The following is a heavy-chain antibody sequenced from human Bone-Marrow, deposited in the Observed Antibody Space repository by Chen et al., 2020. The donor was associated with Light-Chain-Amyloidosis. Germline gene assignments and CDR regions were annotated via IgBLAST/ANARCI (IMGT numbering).Heavy chain of an antibody. Sequence: VKLEQSGPEVKKPGASLKISCKGSGSTFPNYWIGWVRQMPGKGLEWMGVIYPDDSDARYSPSLEGQVTISADKSITTAYLQWRSLKASDTAMYYCARRRDGYNFDYWGQGTLVTVSS. V-gene: IGHV5-51*01. D-gene: IGHD5-12*01. CDR2: IYPDDSDA. CDR1: GSTFPNYW. J-gene: IGHJ4*02. CDR3: ARRRDGYNFDY.